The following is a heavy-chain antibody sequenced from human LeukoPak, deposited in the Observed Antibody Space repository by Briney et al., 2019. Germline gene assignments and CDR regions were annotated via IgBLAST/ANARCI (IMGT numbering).Heavy chain of an antibody. D-gene: IGHD6-13*01. CDR2: IRSKANSYAT. J-gene: IGHJ4*02. CDR1: GFTFSGSA. CDR3: TRYIAAVGKVN. V-gene: IGHV3-73*01. Sequence: GGSPRLSCAASGFTFSGSAMHWVRQASGKGLEWVGRIRSKANSYATAYAASVKGRFTISRDDSKNTAYLQMNSLKTEDTAVYYCTRYIAAVGKVNWGQGTLVTVSS.